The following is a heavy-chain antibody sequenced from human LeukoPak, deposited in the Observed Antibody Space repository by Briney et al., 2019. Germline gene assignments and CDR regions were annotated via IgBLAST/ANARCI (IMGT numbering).Heavy chain of an antibody. D-gene: IGHD3-10*01. J-gene: IGHJ6*03. CDR2: ISYDGSNK. V-gene: IGHV3-30*04. Sequence: GGSLRLSCAASGFTFSSYAMHWVRQAPGKGLEWVAVISYDGSNKYYADSVKGRFTISRDNSKNTLYLQMNSLRAEDTAVYYCARDASITMVRGRAYYYYYYMDVWGKGTTVTVSS. CDR3: ARDASITMVRGRAYYYYYYMDV. CDR1: GFTFSSYA.